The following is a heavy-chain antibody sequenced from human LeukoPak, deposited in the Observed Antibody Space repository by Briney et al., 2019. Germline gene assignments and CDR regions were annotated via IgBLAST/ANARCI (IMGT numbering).Heavy chain of an antibody. CDR1: GYTFTGYY. Sequence: ASVKVSCKASGYTFTGYYLHWVRRAPGQGLEWMEWINPNSGGTNYAQKFQGRVTMTRDTSITTAYMELSRLTSDDTAVYYCARGSNWGWNWFDPWGQGTLVTVSS. CDR2: INPNSGGT. CDR3: ARGSNWGWNWFDP. D-gene: IGHD7-27*01. J-gene: IGHJ5*02. V-gene: IGHV1-2*02.